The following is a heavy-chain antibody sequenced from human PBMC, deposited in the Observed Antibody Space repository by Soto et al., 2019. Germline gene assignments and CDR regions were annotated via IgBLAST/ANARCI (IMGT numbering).Heavy chain of an antibody. CDR1: GGTCSSYA. J-gene: IGHJ3*02. Sequence: QVQLVQSGAEVKKPGSSVKVSCKASGGTCSSYAISWVRQAPGQGLEWMGGIIPIFGTANYAQKFQGRVTITADESTSTAYMELSSLRSEDTAVYYCAKVVLVNDYGDYGAFDIWGQGTMVTVSS. V-gene: IGHV1-69*01. CDR3: AKVVLVNDYGDYGAFDI. D-gene: IGHD4-17*01. CDR2: IIPIFGTA.